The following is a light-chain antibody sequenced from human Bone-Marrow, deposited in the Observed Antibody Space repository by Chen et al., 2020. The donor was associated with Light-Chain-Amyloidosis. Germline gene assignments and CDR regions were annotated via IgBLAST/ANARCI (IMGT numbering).Light chain of an antibody. CDR1: SSNISSNY. J-gene: IGLJ2*01. CDR2: RNN. Sequence: QSVLTQPPSASGTPGQRVTISCSGTSSNISSNYSDWYQQFPGTAPKLLFYRNNQRPSGVTDQFSGSKSGTSASLAISGLRPEDEAVYYCSAWDDSLSAVVFGGGTKLTVL. CDR3: SAWDDSLSAVV. V-gene: IGLV1-47*01.